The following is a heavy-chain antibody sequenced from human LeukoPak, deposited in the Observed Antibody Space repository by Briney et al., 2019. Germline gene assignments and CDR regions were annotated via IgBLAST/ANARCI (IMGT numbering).Heavy chain of an antibody. Sequence: PGGSLRLSCAASGFTVSSNYMSWVRQAPGKGLEWVSAISESGSGTYYADSVKGRFTISRDNSKDTLSLQMNSLRAEDRAVYYCAKDIAQGYTFGSIEQDYWGQGTLVTVSS. J-gene: IGHJ4*02. V-gene: IGHV3-23*01. CDR3: AKDIAQGYTFGSIEQDY. D-gene: IGHD5-18*01. CDR2: ISESGSGT. CDR1: GFTVSSNY.